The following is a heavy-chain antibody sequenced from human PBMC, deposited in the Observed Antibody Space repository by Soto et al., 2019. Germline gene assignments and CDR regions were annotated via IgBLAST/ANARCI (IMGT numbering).Heavy chain of an antibody. J-gene: IGHJ4*02. D-gene: IGHD4-17*01. V-gene: IGHV3-33*01. CDR1: GFTFRSHG. CDR3: AREGYGSEAPFDF. CDR2: IWYDGSNK. Sequence: QVQLVESGGGVVQPGRSLRLSCAASGFTFRSHGMHWVRQAPGKGLEWVAVIWYDGSNKYYAESAKGRFTISRDNSKNTLYLQMNSLRVDDTDVYYCAREGYGSEAPFDFWGQGTLVTVSS.